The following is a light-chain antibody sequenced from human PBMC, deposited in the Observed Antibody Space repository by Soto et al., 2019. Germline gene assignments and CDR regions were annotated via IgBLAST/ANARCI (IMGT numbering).Light chain of an antibody. Sequence: DIQLTQSPSSLSASVGDRVTITCRASQTIIRYLNWYQQKAGKAPKLLIYDASNLQSGVPSRFSGSGSGTDFTLAIISLQPEDFATYYCQQSYTTVTFGQGTRLEIK. CDR3: QQSYTTVT. J-gene: IGKJ5*01. CDR1: QTIIRY. V-gene: IGKV1-39*01. CDR2: DAS.